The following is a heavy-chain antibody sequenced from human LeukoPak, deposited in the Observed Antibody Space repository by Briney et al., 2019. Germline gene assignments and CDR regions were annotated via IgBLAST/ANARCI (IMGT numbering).Heavy chain of an antibody. Sequence: GGSLRLSCVASGFTCGKYWMSWVRQAPGKGLEWVANIKLDGSEKNYVDSVKGRFTISRDNTKNSLYLQMNSLRVEDTAVFYCARDQYDTWSRRGNFDSWGQGTLVIVSS. V-gene: IGHV3-7*03. CDR1: GFTCGKYW. D-gene: IGHD3-3*01. CDR3: ARDQYDTWSRRGNFDS. J-gene: IGHJ4*02. CDR2: IKLDGSEK.